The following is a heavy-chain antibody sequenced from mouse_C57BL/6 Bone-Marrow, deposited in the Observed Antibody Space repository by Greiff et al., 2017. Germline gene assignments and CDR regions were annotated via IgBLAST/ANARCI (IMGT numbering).Heavy chain of an antibody. Sequence: VQLQQPGAELVKPGASVKLSCKASGYTFTSYWMHWVKQRPGQGLEWIGMIHPNSGSTNYNEKFKSKATLTVDKSSSTAYMKRSSLASDDSAVYYCARGEFDYGSSVYYFDYWGQGTTLTVSA. J-gene: IGHJ2*01. CDR2: IHPNSGST. D-gene: IGHD1-1*01. V-gene: IGHV1-64*01. CDR3: ARGEFDYGSSVYYFDY. CDR1: GYTFTSYW.